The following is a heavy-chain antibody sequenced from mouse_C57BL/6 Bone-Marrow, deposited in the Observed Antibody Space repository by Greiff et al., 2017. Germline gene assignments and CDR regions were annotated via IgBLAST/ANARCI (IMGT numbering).Heavy chain of an antibody. J-gene: IGHJ4*01. D-gene: IGHD1-1*01. V-gene: IGHV5-15*01. CDR2: ISKLAYSN. CDR1: GFTFSDYG. Sequence: EVQGVESGGGLVQPGGSLKLSCAASGFTFSDYGMAWVRQAPRQGPEWVAFISKLAYSNYYEDTVTGRFTIARENAKNSLYLEMSSLRSEDTAMYYCARPSSYGAMDYRGQGPSVAVAS. CDR3: ARPSSYGAMDY.